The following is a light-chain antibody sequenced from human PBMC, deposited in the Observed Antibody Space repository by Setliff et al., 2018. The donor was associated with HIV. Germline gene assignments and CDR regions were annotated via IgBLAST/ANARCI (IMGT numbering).Light chain of an antibody. CDR2: EVN. V-gene: IGLV2-8*01. Sequence: QSALTQPPSASGSPGQSVTISCTGTSSDVGGYNYVSWYQHHPGRPPKLLIYEVNQRPSGVPDRFSGSKSGNTASLTVSGLQTEDEADYYCCSYAGSGTYVFGTGTKVTV. J-gene: IGLJ1*01. CDR3: CSYAGSGTYV. CDR1: SSDVGGYNY.